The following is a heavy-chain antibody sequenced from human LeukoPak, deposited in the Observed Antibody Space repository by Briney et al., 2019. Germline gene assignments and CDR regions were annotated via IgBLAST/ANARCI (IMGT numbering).Heavy chain of an antibody. V-gene: IGHV3-66*01. Sequence: GGSLRLSCAASGFTVRSNYMSWVRQAPGKGLEWVSVIYTGDSTYYADSVEGRFTVSSDNSKNTLYLQMNSLRAEDTAVYYCVRGGRIVGLTLGAFDIWGQGTMVTVSS. J-gene: IGHJ3*02. CDR2: IYTGDST. CDR1: GFTVRSNY. CDR3: VRGGRIVGLTLGAFDI. D-gene: IGHD1-26*01.